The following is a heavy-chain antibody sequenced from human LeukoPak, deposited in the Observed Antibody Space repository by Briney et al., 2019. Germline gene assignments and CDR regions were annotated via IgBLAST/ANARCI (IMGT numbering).Heavy chain of an antibody. CDR3: ARDRRESYGPYYYYGMDV. CDR1: GGSISRYS. CDR2: IYYSGST. J-gene: IGHJ6*02. Sequence: SETLSLTCTVSGGSISRYSWNWVRQPPGKGLEWIGYIYYSGSTNYNPSLKSRVTISVDTSKNQFSLKLSSVTAADTAVYYCARDRRESYGPYYYYGMDVWGQGTTVTVSS. V-gene: IGHV4-59*01. D-gene: IGHD1-26*01.